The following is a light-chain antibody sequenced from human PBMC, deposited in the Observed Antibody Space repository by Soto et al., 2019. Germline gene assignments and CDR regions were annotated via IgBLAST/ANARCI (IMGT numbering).Light chain of an antibody. CDR3: QKYNSAPRT. V-gene: IGKV1-27*01. Sequence: DIQMTQSPSSLPASVGDRVTITCRPSQAFSNYLAWYQQKPGKVPKLLIYAASTLQSGVPSRFSGSGSGTDFTLTISSLQPEDVATYYCQKYNSAPRTFGQGTKVEIK. CDR1: QAFSNY. CDR2: AAS. J-gene: IGKJ1*01.